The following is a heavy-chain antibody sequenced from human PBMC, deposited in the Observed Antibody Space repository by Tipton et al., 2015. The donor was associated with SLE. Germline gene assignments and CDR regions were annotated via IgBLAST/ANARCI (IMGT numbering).Heavy chain of an antibody. CDR2: INHSGST. CDR3: ARESSGWYSFDY. Sequence: TLSLTCAVYGGSFSGYYWSWIRQPPGKGLEWIGEINHSGSTNYNPSLKSRVTISADTSKNQFSLQLNSVTPEDTAVYYCARESSGWYSFDYWGQGTLVTVSS. D-gene: IGHD6-19*01. CDR1: GGSFSGYY. V-gene: IGHV4-34*01. J-gene: IGHJ4*02.